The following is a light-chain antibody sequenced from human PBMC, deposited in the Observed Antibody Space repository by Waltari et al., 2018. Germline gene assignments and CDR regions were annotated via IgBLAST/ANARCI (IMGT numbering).Light chain of an antibody. CDR3: QVWDSTSDHVL. CDR2: DNS. J-gene: IGLJ2*01. V-gene: IGLV3-21*02. Sequence: SYVLTQSPSVSVAPGQTASIPCGGHNIGSKSMDWYQQRPGQAPVLVGYDNSDRPPGIPERFSGSNSGNTATLTITRVEAADEADYYCQVWDSTSDHVLFAGGTKLTVL. CDR1: NIGSKS.